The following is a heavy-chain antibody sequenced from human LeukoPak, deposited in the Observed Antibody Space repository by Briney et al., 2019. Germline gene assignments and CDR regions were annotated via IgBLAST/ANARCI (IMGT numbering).Heavy chain of an antibody. J-gene: IGHJ5*02. CDR2: TTHDGMYT. Sequence: GGSLRLSCAASGFSLWTSGIHWVRHAPGKGLQCLSLTTHDGMYTNYADSVKGRFTISTDTSKNTVYLQMNSLRPEDTAVYYCTKGGGISANPLDPWGQGTLVIVSS. CDR3: TKGGGISANPLDP. D-gene: IGHD4-23*01. V-gene: IGHV3-30*18. CDR1: GFSLWTSG.